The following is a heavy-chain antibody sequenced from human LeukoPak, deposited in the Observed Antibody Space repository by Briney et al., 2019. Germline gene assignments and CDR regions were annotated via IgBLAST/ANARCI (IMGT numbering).Heavy chain of an antibody. CDR1: EFTFSIYG. CDR2: ISYDGSYK. D-gene: IGHD6-13*01. CDR3: AKDRYSGLNTIDY. J-gene: IGHJ4*02. Sequence: GRSLTLSCAASEFTFSIYGMHWVRQAPCKGLEWVAVISYDGSYKFYADSVKGRFTISRDNSKSTLYLQMNSLRAEDTAVYYCAKDRYSGLNTIDYWGQGTLVTVSS. V-gene: IGHV3-30*18.